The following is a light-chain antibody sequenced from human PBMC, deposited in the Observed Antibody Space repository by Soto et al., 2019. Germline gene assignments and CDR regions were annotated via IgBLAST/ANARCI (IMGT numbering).Light chain of an antibody. CDR1: SGHSSYI. J-gene: IGLJ3*02. V-gene: IGLV4-60*02. CDR3: ETWDSNTRV. Sequence: QLVLTQSSSASASLGSSVKLTCTLSSGHSSYIIAWHQQQPGKAPRYLMKLEGSGSYNKWSGVPDRLSGSSSGADRYLTISNLQFEDEADYYCETWDSNTRVFGGGTKLTVL. CDR2: LEGSGSY.